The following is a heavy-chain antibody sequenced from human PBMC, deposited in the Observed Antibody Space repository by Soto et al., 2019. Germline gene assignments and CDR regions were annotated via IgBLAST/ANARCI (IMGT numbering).Heavy chain of an antibody. V-gene: IGHV4-34*01. CDR1: GGSFSGYY. J-gene: IGHJ4*02. Sequence: PSETLSLTCAVSGGSFSGYYWSWIRQPPGKGLEWIGEINHSGSTNYNPSLKSRVTMSVDMSKNQFSLKLRSVTAADTAVYSCARERITMVRGLSARAYFFEYWGQGTLVTVSS. CDR3: ARERITMVRGLSARAYFFEY. CDR2: INHSGST. D-gene: IGHD3-10*01.